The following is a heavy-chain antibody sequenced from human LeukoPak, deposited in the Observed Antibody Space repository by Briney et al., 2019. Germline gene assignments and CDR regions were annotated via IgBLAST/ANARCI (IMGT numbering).Heavy chain of an antibody. CDR3: AKDQKKGYYYYGMDV. V-gene: IGHV3-23*01. Sequence: PGGSLRLSCAASGFTFSSYAMSWVRQAPGKGLEWVSGISGSGGSTYYADSVKGRFTISRDNSKNTLYLQMNSLSAEDTAVYYCAKDQKKGYYYYGMDVWGQGTTVTVSS. J-gene: IGHJ6*02. CDR2: ISGSGGST. CDR1: GFTFSSYA.